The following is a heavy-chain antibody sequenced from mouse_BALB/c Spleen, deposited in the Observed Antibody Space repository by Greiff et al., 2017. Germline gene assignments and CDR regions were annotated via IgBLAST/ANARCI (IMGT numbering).Heavy chain of an antibody. CDR1: GFTFSSYA. CDR2: ISSGGSYT. V-gene: IGHV5-9-4*01. Sequence: EVQLVESGGGLVKPGGSLKLSCAASGFTFSSYAMSWVRQSPEKRLEWVAEISSGGSYTYYPDTVTGRFTISRDNAKNTLYLEMSSLRSEDTAMYYCARKKYGNYFDYWGQGTTLTVSS. D-gene: IGHD2-10*02. J-gene: IGHJ2*01. CDR3: ARKKYGNYFDY.